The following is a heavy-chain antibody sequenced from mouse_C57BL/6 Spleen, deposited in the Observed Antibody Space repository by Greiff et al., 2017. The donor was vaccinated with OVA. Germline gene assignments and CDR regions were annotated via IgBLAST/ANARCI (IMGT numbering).Heavy chain of an antibody. Sequence: VQLQQSGAELVRPGTSVKVSCKASGYAFTNYLIEWVKQRPGKGLEWIGVINPGSGGTNYNEKFKGKATLTADKSSSTAYMQLSSLTSEDSAVYFCARGSSYWYFDVWGTGTTVTVSS. J-gene: IGHJ1*03. CDR2: INPGSGGT. V-gene: IGHV1-54*01. D-gene: IGHD1-1*01. CDR3: ARGSSYWYFDV. CDR1: GYAFTNYL.